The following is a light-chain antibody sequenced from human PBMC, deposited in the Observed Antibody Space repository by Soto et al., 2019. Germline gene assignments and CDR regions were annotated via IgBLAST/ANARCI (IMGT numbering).Light chain of an antibody. J-gene: IGKJ3*01. V-gene: IGKV3-11*01. CDR1: QSVSSY. CDR3: QQRSNWPPT. CDR2: DAS. Sequence: EIVLTQSPATLSLSPGERATLSCRASQSVSSYLAWYQQKPGLAPRLLIYDASNRATGIPARFSGSGSGTDFTLTISSLAPEDFAVYYCQQRSNWPPTFGPGTKVDIK.